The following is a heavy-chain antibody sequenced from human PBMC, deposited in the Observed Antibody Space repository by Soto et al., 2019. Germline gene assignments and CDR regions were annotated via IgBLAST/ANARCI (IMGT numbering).Heavy chain of an antibody. CDR2: IYPGDSDT. CDR1: GYSFTTNW. V-gene: IGHV5-51*01. CDR3: ARHSGVAEDGTD. Sequence: GESLKISCKGSGYSFTTNWIGWVRQMPGKGLEWMGVIYPGDSDTRYSPSFQGQVAISADKSINTAYLQWSSLKASDTAMYYCARHSGVAEDGTDWGQGTLVTVS. D-gene: IGHD6-13*01. J-gene: IGHJ1*01.